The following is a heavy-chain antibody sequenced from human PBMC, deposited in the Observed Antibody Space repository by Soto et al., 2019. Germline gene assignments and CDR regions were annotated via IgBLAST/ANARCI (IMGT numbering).Heavy chain of an antibody. V-gene: IGHV4-59*01. Sequence: QVQLQESGPGLVKPSETLSLTCTVSGGSISSYYWSWIRQPPGKGLEWIGYFYYSGSTNYNPSLKSRVTISVDTSKNQFSLKLSSVTAADTAVYYCAREGEQLVLDYWGQGTLVTVSS. D-gene: IGHD6-13*01. CDR3: AREGEQLVLDY. CDR2: FYYSGST. J-gene: IGHJ4*02. CDR1: GGSISSYY.